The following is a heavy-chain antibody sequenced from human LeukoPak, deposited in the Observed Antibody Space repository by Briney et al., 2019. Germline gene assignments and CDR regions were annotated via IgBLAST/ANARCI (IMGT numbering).Heavy chain of an antibody. V-gene: IGHV3-23*01. CDR3: ARGANQYYDFWSAPYYYYYYYMDV. CDR1: GFSFNSYA. D-gene: IGHD3-3*01. Sequence: GGSLRLSCAASGFSFNSYAMSWVRQAPGKGLEWVSSISGSGGSTYYADSVKGRFTISRDNAKNSLYLQMNSLRAEDTAVYYCARGANQYYDFWSAPYYYYYYYMDVWGKGTTVTVSS. J-gene: IGHJ6*03. CDR2: ISGSGGST.